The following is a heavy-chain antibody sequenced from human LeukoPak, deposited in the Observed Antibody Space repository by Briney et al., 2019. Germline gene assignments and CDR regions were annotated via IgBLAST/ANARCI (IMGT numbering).Heavy chain of an antibody. J-gene: IGHJ4*02. D-gene: IGHD5-24*01. CDR2: IIPIFGTA. CDR3: ARSKEKGRDGYNYLDY. Sequence: SVKVSCKAPGGTFSSYAISWVRQAPGQGLEWMGEIIPIFGTANYAQKFQGRVTITTDESTSTAYMELSSLRSEDTAVYYCARSKEKGRDGYNYLDYWGQGTLVTVSS. V-gene: IGHV1-69*05. CDR1: GGTFSSYA.